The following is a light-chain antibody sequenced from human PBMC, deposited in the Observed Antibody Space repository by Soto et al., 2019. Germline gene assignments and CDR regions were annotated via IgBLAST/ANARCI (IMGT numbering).Light chain of an antibody. V-gene: IGLV2-14*01. Sequence: QSALTQPASVSGSPGQSITISCTGTSSDVGGYNSVSWYQQHPGKVPKLMIYDVTNPPSGVSTPFSASKSGNTASLTISGLQAEDEADYYCMSYTSSDTGVFGTGTKLTVL. CDR1: SSDVGGYNS. CDR3: MSYTSSDTGV. J-gene: IGLJ1*01. CDR2: DVT.